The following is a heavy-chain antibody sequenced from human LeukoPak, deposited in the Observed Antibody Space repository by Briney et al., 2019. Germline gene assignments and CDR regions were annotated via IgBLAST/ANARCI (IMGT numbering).Heavy chain of an antibody. CDR3: ARDNKGSYSSDY. Sequence: GGSLRLSCAASGFTVSSNYMSWVRQAPGKGLEWVSVIYSGGSTYYADSVKGRFTISRDNSKNTLYLQMNGLRAEDTAVYYCARDNKGSYSSDYWGQGTLVTVSS. D-gene: IGHD1-26*01. CDR1: GFTVSSNY. V-gene: IGHV3-66*02. CDR2: IYSGGST. J-gene: IGHJ4*02.